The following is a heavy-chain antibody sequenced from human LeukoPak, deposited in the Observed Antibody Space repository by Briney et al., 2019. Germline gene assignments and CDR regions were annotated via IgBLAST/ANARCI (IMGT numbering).Heavy chain of an antibody. CDR3: VRHVEVWFGVDYYYMDV. CDR1: GYRFSTYW. D-gene: IGHD3-10*01. Sequence: GESLKISYQASGYRFSTYWIGWVRQMPGKGLEWMGIIYPDDSDIRYRPSFQGQVTISADKSISTAYLQWSSLKASDTAMYYCVRHVEVWFGVDYYYMDVWGKGTTVTVSS. V-gene: IGHV5-51*01. J-gene: IGHJ6*03. CDR2: IYPDDSDI.